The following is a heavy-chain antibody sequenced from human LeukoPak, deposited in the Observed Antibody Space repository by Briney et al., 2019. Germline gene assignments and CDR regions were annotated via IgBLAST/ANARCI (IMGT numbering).Heavy chain of an antibody. J-gene: IGHJ4*02. Sequence: GGSLRLSCAASGFTFSSYAMSGVRHSTGEGREWGSAITSSGGSTFYAYSVKGRLTISTDTSKNTLYLQMNSLRAEDTAVYYCAKDRPLYGDSYPPFDYWGQGTLVTVSS. CDR2: ITSSGGST. V-gene: IGHV3-23*01. CDR3: AKDRPLYGDSYPPFDY. D-gene: IGHD4-17*01. CDR1: GFTFSSYA.